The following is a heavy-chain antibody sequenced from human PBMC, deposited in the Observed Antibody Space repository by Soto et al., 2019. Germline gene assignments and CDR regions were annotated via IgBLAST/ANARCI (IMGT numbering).Heavy chain of an antibody. CDR3: ARDPIRIVGPTTKGAGDNWFHP. D-gene: IGHD1-26*01. J-gene: IGHJ5*02. CDR2: IYHSGST. CDR1: GYSISSGYY. Sequence: NHSETLSLTCAVSGYSISSGYYWGWIRQPPGKGLEWIGSIYHSGSTYYNPSLKSRVTISVDTSKNQFSLKLSSVTAADTAVYYCARDPIRIVGPTTKGAGDNWFHPWGQATLVNVYS. V-gene: IGHV4-38-2*02.